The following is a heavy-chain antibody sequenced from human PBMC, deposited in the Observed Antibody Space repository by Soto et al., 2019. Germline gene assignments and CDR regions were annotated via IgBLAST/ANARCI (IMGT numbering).Heavy chain of an antibody. CDR2: IYYSGST. Sequence: SETLSLTCTVSGGSISSYYWSWIRQPPGKGLEWIGYIYYSGSTNYNPSLKSRVTISEDTSKNQFSLKLSSVTAADTAVYYCARDVMDCSSTSCYFGAFDIWGQGTMVTVSS. CDR1: GGSISSYY. J-gene: IGHJ3*02. CDR3: ARDVMDCSSTSCYFGAFDI. D-gene: IGHD2-2*01. V-gene: IGHV4-59*01.